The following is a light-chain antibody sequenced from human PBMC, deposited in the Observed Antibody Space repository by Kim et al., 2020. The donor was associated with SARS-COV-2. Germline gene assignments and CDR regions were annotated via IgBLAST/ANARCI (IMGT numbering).Light chain of an antibody. Sequence: EIVLTQSPATLSLSPGDRATLSCRASQSVSSSFLAWYQQKPGQAPRLLIYAASSRATGLPDRFSGSGSGSDFILTISRLEPEDFAVYYCQQYASSPITVRQGTRLEI. CDR2: AAS. J-gene: IGKJ5*01. CDR1: QSVSSSF. CDR3: QQYASSPIT. V-gene: IGKV3-20*01.